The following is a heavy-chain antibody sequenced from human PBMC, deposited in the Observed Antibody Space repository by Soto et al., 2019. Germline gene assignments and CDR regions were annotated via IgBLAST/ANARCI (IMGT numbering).Heavy chain of an antibody. CDR3: AGGQQLQFYYFDY. CDR2: IYYSGST. Sequence: SETLSLTCTVSGGSISSSSYYWGWIRQPPGKGLEWIGSIYYSGSTYYNPSLKSRVTISVDTSKNQFSLKLSSVTAADTAVYYCAGGQQLQFYYFDYWGQGTLVTVSS. V-gene: IGHV4-39*01. CDR1: GGSISSSSYY. J-gene: IGHJ4*02. D-gene: IGHD6-13*01.